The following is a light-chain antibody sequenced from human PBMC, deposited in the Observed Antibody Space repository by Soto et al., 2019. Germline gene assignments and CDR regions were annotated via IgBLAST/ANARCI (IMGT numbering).Light chain of an antibody. V-gene: IGKV1-27*01. CDR2: AAS. CDR1: QDIYNY. Sequence: DIQMTQSPSSLSASVGDRVTITCRASQDIYNYLAWYQQKPGKVPSLLIYAASTLQSGVPSRFSGSGSGTDFSLSISTLQPEDVATYYCQKYNGAPRAFGQGNKVEIK. CDR3: QKYNGAPRA. J-gene: IGKJ1*01.